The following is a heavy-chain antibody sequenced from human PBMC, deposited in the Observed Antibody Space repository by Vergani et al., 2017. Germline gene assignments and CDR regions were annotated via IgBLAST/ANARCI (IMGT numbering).Heavy chain of an antibody. CDR2: ISSSSSTI. CDR1: GFTFSSYS. V-gene: IGHV3-48*04. CDR3: ARSAPYYYYGMDV. J-gene: IGHJ6*02. Sequence: VQLVESGGGLVQPGGSLRLSCAASGFTFSSYSMNWVRQAPGKGLEWVSYISSSSSTIYYADSVKGRFTISRDNAKNSLYLQMNSLRAEDTAVYYCARSAPYYYYGMDVWGQGTTVTVSS.